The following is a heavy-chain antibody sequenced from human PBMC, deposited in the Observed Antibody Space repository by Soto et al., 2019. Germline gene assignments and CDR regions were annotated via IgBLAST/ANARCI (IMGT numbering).Heavy chain of an antibody. CDR2: IYYSGTT. CDR1: GGSISSYY. Sequence: SETLSLTCTVSGGSISSYYWTWIRQPPGKGLEWIGYIYYSGTTNYNPSLKSRLTISVDTSKNQFSLKLTSVTAADTAVYYCARLAVAGSEIDYWGQGTLVTVSS. CDR3: ARLAVAGSEIDY. D-gene: IGHD6-19*01. J-gene: IGHJ4*02. V-gene: IGHV4-59*01.